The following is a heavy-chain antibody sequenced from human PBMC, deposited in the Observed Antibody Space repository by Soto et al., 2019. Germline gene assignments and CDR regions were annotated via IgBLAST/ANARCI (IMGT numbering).Heavy chain of an antibody. D-gene: IGHD5-12*01. Sequence: QVQLVQSGTEVKRPGASVQVSCRASRYTFTSHGLHWVRQAPGQRLEWMGWINPGNGKVKYSQKFQGRFIIIRDTSASTASMELIRLTYEDSAVYFCAREAGRFSGYDDAFDIWGQGTMVTVSS. V-gene: IGHV1-3*01. CDR1: RYTFTSHG. J-gene: IGHJ3*02. CDR2: INPGNGKV. CDR3: AREAGRFSGYDDAFDI.